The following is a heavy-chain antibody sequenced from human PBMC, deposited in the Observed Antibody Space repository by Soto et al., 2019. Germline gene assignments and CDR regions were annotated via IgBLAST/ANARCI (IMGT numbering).Heavy chain of an antibody. CDR1: GYTLTELS. V-gene: IGHV1-24*01. Sequence: ASVKVSCKVSGYTLTELSMHWVRQAPGKGLEWMGGFDPEDGETIYAQKFQGRVTMTEDTSTDTAYMELSSLRSEDTAVYYCATVYSGYDRRGFDPWGQGTLVTVS. CDR3: ATVYSGYDRRGFDP. J-gene: IGHJ5*02. CDR2: FDPEDGET. D-gene: IGHD5-12*01.